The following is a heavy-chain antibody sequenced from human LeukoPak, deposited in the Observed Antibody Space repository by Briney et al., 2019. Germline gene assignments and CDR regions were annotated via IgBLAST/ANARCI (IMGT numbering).Heavy chain of an antibody. V-gene: IGHV4-31*03. J-gene: IGHJ4*02. Sequence: SQTLSLTCTVSGGSISSSTYYWTWIRHHPGKGPEWIGYIHYSGSTYYYPSLKSRVTISVDTSANQFSLKLSFVTAADTAVYYCARGSVLTGVVRAFDYWGQGTLVTVSS. CDR3: ARGSVLTGVVRAFDY. CDR1: GGSISSSTYY. D-gene: IGHD5-18*01. CDR2: IHYSGST.